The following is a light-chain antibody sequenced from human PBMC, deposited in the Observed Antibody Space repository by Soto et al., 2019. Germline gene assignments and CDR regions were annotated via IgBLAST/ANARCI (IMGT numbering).Light chain of an antibody. CDR3: QQYHNFPLT. J-gene: IGKJ2*01. CDR2: AAS. CDR1: ETISAD. Sequence: ISMTQSPPTLSVSPGGRVTLSCEASETISADLAWYHHRPGQAPRLLIYAASTRAPGVPARFSGSGSGTDFTLAIANLQPEDFGLYYCQQYHNFPLTFGQGTKLEIK. V-gene: IGKV3-15*01.